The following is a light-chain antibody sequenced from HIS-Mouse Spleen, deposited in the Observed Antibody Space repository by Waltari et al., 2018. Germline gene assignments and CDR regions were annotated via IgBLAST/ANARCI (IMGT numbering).Light chain of an antibody. V-gene: IGLV1-47*01. CDR3: AAWDDSLSGRV. Sequence: QSVLTQPPSASGTPGQRVTISCSGSSSTIGSNYVYWYQQLPGTAPKLLIYRNNRRPSGVPDGFSGSKSCTAASLAISGLRSEDEADYYCAAWDDSLSGRVFGGGTKLTVL. CDR2: RNN. J-gene: IGLJ3*02. CDR1: SSTIGSNY.